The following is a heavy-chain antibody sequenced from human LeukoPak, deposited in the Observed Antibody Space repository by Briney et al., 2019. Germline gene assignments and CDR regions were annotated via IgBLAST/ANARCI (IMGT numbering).Heavy chain of an antibody. CDR2: MNPNSGNT. CDR3: ARKLRYSGYDWPGGFAFDI. Sequence: ASVKVSCKASGGTFSSYAISWVRQAPGQGLEWMGGMNPNSGNTGYAQKFQGRVTITRNTSISTAYMELSSLRSEDTAVYYCARKLRYSGYDWPGGFAFDIWGQGTMVTVSS. D-gene: IGHD5-12*01. V-gene: IGHV1-8*03. CDR1: GGTFSSYA. J-gene: IGHJ3*02.